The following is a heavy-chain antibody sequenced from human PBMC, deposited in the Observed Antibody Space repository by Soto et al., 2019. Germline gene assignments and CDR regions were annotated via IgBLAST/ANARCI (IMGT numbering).Heavy chain of an antibody. V-gene: IGHV3-53*01. CDR2: IYSGGST. CDR1: GFTVSSSY. Sequence: GGSLRLSCAASGFTVSSSYMSWVRQAPGKGLEWVSVIYSGGSTYYADSVKGRFTISRDNSKNTLYLQMNSLRAEDTAVYYCATPSPFDSSGYYNFDYWGQATLVTVSS. D-gene: IGHD3-22*01. J-gene: IGHJ4*02. CDR3: ATPSPFDSSGYYNFDY.